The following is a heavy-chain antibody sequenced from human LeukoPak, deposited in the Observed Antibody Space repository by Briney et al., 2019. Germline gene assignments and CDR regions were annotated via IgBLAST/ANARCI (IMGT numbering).Heavy chain of an antibody. V-gene: IGHV1-2*06. J-gene: IGHJ5*02. CDR3: ARELGGSYNWFDP. CDR2: INPDSGGT. Sequence: ASVKASCKASGYTFIGYYMHWVRQAPGQGLEWMGRINPDSGGTNFAQRFQGRVTMTRDTSINTAYMELSRLRSDDTAIYYCARELGGSYNWFDPWGQGTLVTVSS. CDR1: GYTFIGYY. D-gene: IGHD3-16*01.